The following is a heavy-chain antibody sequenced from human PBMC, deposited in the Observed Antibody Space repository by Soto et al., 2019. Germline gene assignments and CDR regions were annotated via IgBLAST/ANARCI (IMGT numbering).Heavy chain of an antibody. CDR3: ARGPSGSSSWYGDAFDI. V-gene: IGHV4-34*01. J-gene: IGHJ3*02. CDR2: INHRGST. Sequence: SETLSLTCAVYGGSFSGYYWSWIRQPPGKGLEWIGEINHRGSTTYNPSLKSRVTISVDTSKNQFSLKLSTVTAADTAVYYCARGPSGSSSWYGDAFDIWGQGTMVTVSS. CDR1: GGSFSGYY. D-gene: IGHD6-13*01.